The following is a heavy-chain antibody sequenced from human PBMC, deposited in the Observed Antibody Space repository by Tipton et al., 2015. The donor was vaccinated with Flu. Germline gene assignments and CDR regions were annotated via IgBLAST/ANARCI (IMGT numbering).Heavy chain of an antibody. V-gene: IGHV3-66*02. CDR2: IYSGGNT. CDR1: GFTVSTNY. Sequence: GSLRLSCAASGFTVSTNYMSWVRQAPGKGLEWVSVIYSGGNTYYAGSVKGRFTISRDNSKNTLYLQMNSLRAEDTAMYYCARASRDGYIGDYNPYYFDYWGRGTLVTVSS. D-gene: IGHD5-24*01. CDR3: ARASRDGYIGDYNPYYFDY. J-gene: IGHJ4*02.